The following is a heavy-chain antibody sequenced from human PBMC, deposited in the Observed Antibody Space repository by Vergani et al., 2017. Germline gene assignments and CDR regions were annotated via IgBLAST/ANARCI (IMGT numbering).Heavy chain of an antibody. V-gene: IGHV4-38-2*02. CDR1: GYSISSGYY. D-gene: IGHD2/OR15-2a*01. J-gene: IGHJ1*01. CDR2: IYHSGST. CDR3: ATRMGYYANFQH. Sequence: QVQLQESGPGLVKPSETLSLTCTVSGYSISSGYYWGWIRQPPGKGLEWIGSIYHSGSTYYNPSLKIRVTISVDTSKNQFSLKLSSVTAADTAVYYCATRMGYYANFQHWGQGTLVTVSS.